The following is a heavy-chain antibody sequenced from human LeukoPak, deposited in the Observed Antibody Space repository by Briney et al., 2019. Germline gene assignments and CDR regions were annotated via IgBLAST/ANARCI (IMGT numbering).Heavy chain of an antibody. J-gene: IGHJ4*02. CDR2: IWYDGSNK. CDR3: AKDFGWRGRAGSRTFFDY. V-gene: IGHV3-33*06. Sequence: GGSLRLSCAASGFTFSSYGMHWVRQAPGKGLEWVAVIWYDGSNKYYADSVKGRFTISRDNSKNTLYLQMNSLRAEDTAVYYCAKDFGWRGRAGSRTFFDYWGQGTLVTVSS. CDR1: GFTFSSYG. D-gene: IGHD3-10*01.